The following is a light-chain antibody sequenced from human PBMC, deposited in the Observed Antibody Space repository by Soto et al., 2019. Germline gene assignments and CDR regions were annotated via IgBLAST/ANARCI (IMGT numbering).Light chain of an antibody. CDR3: QQSYSTPPGT. V-gene: IGKV1-39*01. J-gene: IGKJ1*01. Sequence: DIQMTXXPXXXXAXXXDXXTIXCRESQSISTYLIWYQQKPGKAPKLLIYATSSLQSGVPSRFSGSGSGTDFTLTISSLQPEDFATYYCQQSYSTPPGTFGQGTKVDIK. CDR1: QSISTY. CDR2: ATS.